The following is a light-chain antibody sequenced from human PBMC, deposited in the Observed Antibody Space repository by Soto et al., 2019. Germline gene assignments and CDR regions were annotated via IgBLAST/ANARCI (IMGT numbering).Light chain of an antibody. CDR1: QSVSSNY. Sequence: DIVLTQSPGTLSLSPGEGATLSCRASQSVSSNYIAWFQQKPGQAPRLLIYGASSRATGIPDRFSGSGSGTEFTLTISSLQPDDFATYYCQQYNSYSFGQGTKVDIK. CDR3: QQYNSYS. V-gene: IGKV3-20*01. CDR2: GAS. J-gene: IGKJ1*01.